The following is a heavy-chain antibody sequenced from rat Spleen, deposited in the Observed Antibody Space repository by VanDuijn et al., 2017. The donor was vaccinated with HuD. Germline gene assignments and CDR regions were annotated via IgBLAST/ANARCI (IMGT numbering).Heavy chain of an antibody. CDR2: INGAGTT. CDR1: GYSITSSYR. CDR3: ARSEGTHYYLPFAD. D-gene: IGHD1-6*01. J-gene: IGHJ3*01. Sequence: EVQLQESGPGLVKPSQSLSLTCSVTGYSITSSYRWNWIRKFPGNKLEWMGYINGAGTTNSNPSLKSPISITRDTSKNLFFLQVNSLSTWDTATYYCARSEGTHYYLPFADWGQGTLVTVSS. V-gene: IGHV3-3*01.